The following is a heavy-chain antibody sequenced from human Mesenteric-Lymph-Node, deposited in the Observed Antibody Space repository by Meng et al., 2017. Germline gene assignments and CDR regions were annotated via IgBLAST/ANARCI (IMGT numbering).Heavy chain of an antibody. CDR1: SGPIVSTDYS. CDR2: IYHNGST. V-gene: IGHV4-30-2*01. CDR3: ARLGPRWFDP. D-gene: IGHD7-27*01. J-gene: IGHJ5*02. Sequence: QLQPQESASGLVKPSQTLSLTCAVSSGPIVSTDYSCSWIRRPPGKGLEWIGYIYHNGSTYYNPYFKSRVTISLDRSKNQVSLKLNSVTAADTAVYSCARLGPRWFDPWGQGTLVTASS.